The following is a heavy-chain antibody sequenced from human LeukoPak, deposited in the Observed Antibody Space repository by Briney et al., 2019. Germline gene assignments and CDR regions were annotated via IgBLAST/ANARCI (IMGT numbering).Heavy chain of an antibody. CDR1: GGSISSSSYY. Sequence: SETLSLTCTVSGGSISSSSYYWGWIRQPPGKGLEWIGSIYYSGSTYYNPSLKSRVTISVDTSKNQFSLKLSSVTAADTAVYYCASLSAEDKRFGELTDHTLDYWGQGTLVTVSS. J-gene: IGHJ4*02. V-gene: IGHV4-39*01. CDR3: ASLSAEDKRFGELTDHTLDY. D-gene: IGHD3-10*01. CDR2: IYYSGST.